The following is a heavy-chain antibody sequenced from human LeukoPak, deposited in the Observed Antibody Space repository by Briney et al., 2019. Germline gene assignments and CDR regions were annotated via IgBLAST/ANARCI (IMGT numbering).Heavy chain of an antibody. CDR3: ARDRWLVPDYYYYGMDV. V-gene: IGHV4-59*01. CDR1: GGSISRYY. Sequence: SETLSLTCTVSGGSISRYYWSWIRQPPGKGLEWIGYIYYSGSTNYNPSLKSRVTISVDTSKNQFSLKLSSVTAADTAVYYCARDRWLVPDYYYYGMDVWGRGTTVTVSS. J-gene: IGHJ6*02. CDR2: IYYSGST. D-gene: IGHD6-19*01.